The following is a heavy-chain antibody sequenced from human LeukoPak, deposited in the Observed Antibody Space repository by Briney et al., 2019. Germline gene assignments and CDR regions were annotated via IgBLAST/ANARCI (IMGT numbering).Heavy chain of an antibody. CDR3: AKDTRRILDY. Sequence: GRSLRVSCAASGFTFDDYAMHWVRHAPGNGLEWVSGISWNSGSIGYADSVKGRFTISRDNAKNSLYLQMNSLRAEDTALYYCAKDTRRILDYWGQGTLVTVSS. J-gene: IGHJ4*02. V-gene: IGHV3-9*01. CDR1: GFTFDDYA. CDR2: ISWNSGSI.